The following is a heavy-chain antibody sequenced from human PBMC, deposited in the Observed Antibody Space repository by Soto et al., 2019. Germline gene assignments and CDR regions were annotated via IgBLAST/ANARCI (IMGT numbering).Heavy chain of an antibody. CDR3: ARDGGSGSYFGFDY. CDR1: GFTFSSYA. CDR2: ISYDGGNK. J-gene: IGHJ4*02. Sequence: GGSLRLSCAASGFTFSSYAMHWVRQAPGKGLEWVAVISYDGGNKYYADSVKGRFTISRDNSKNTLYLQMNSLRAEDTAVYYCARDGGSGSYFGFDYWGQGTLVTVS. D-gene: IGHD3-10*01. V-gene: IGHV3-30-3*01.